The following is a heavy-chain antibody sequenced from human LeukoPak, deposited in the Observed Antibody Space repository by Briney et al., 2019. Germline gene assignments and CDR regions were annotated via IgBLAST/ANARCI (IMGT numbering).Heavy chain of an antibody. V-gene: IGHV3-30*18. CDR3: AKDQGQWLPTPTDY. CDR1: GFTFSNYG. Sequence: PGGSLRLSCVVSGFTFSNYGMHWVRQAPGKGLEWVAVISYDGTNKYYADSVKGRFTISRDNSKNTLYLQMNSLRAEDTAVYYCAKDQGQWLPTPTDYWGRGTLVTVSS. CDR2: ISYDGTNK. J-gene: IGHJ4*02. D-gene: IGHD6-19*01.